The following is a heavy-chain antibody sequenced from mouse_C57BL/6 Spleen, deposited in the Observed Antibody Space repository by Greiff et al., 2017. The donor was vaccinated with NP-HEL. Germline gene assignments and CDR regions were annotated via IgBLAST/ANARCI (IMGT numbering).Heavy chain of an antibody. Sequence: EVNLVESGGGLVKPGGSLKLSCAASGFTFSSYAMSWVRQTPEKRLEWVATIRDGGSYTYYPDTVKGRFTISRDNAKNNLYMQMSHLKSEDAAMYYCARDPCDDGYYDYYAMDCWGQGTSVTVSS. CDR3: ARDPCDDGYYDYYAMDC. CDR1: GFTFSSYA. CDR2: IRDGGSYT. V-gene: IGHV5-4*01. J-gene: IGHJ4*01. D-gene: IGHD2-3*01.